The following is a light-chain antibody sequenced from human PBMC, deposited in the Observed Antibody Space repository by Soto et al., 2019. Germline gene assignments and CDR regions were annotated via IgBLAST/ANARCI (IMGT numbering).Light chain of an antibody. CDR1: QSVSSSY. V-gene: IGKV3-20*01. J-gene: IGKJ4*02. CDR3: QQYGSSPLT. CDR2: GAS. Sequence: EIVLTQSPGTLSLSPGERATLSCRASQSVSSSYLAWYQQKPGQAPRLLIYGASSRATGIPDRFSGSVSGTDCTLTISRLEPEDGAGYYCQQYGSSPLTVGGGTKVEIK.